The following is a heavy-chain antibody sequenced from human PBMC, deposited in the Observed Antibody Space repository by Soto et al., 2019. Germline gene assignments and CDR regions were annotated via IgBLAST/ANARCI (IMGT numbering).Heavy chain of an antibody. Sequence: GGSLRISCAASGFTFSSYWMHWVRQAPGKGLVWVSRINSDGSSTSYADSVKGRFTISRDNAKNTLYLQMNSLRAEDTAVYYCARAGYTVTTLFYCYYCYYLDVWGKGTSVPVSS. V-gene: IGHV3-74*01. D-gene: IGHD4-17*01. CDR2: INSDGSST. J-gene: IGHJ6*03. CDR3: ARAGYTVTTLFYCYYCYYLDV. CDR1: GFTFSSYW.